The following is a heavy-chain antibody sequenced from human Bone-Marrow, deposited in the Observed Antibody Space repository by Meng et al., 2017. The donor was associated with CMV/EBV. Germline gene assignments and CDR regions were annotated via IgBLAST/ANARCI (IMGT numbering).Heavy chain of an antibody. CDR1: GFTFSSYG. CDR2: IRYDGSNK. V-gene: IGHV3-30*02. CDR3: AKVGPYYDFWSGYYFRDYYYYGMDV. Sequence: GESLKISCAASGFTFSSYGMHWVRQAPGKGLEWVAFIRYDGSNKYYADSVKGRFTISRDNSKNTLYLQMNSLRAEDTAVYYCAKVGPYYDFWSGYYFRDYYYYGMDVWGQGTTVTGSS. D-gene: IGHD3-3*01. J-gene: IGHJ6*01.